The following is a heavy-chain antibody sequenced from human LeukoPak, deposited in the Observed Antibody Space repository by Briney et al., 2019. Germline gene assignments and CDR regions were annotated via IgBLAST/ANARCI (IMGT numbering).Heavy chain of an antibody. CDR1: GFTFSSYG. Sequence: HPGGTLRLSCAASGFTFSSYGMNWVRQAPGKGLEWISGISPSGGGTYYADFVKGRFTISRDDSKNTLYLQMNSLRAEDTAVYYCAHGAMYQLDYWGQGTLVIVSS. J-gene: IGHJ4*02. V-gene: IGHV3-23*01. CDR3: AHGAMYQLDY. CDR2: ISPSGGGT. D-gene: IGHD2-2*01.